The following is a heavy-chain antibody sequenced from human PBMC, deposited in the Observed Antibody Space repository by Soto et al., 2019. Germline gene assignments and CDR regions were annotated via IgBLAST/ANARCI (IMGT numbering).Heavy chain of an antibody. D-gene: IGHD2-15*01. CDR1: GFTFSNYG. Sequence: EVQLSESGGGVVQPGRSLRLSCAASGFTFSNYGMSWVRQAPGKGLEWVSTASASDGSTYYADSVKGRFTISRDNSKNTVSLQMNGLRDEDTAVYYCAKGACTFHVDSGGLGDYDYWGQGILVTVSS. CDR2: ASASDGST. CDR3: AKGACTFHVDSGGLGDYDY. J-gene: IGHJ4*02. V-gene: IGHV3-23*01.